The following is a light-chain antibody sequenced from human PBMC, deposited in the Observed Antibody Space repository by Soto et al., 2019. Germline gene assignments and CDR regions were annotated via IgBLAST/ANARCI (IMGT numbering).Light chain of an antibody. CDR3: QQLNSYPLT. CDR2: AAS. V-gene: IGKV1-9*01. Sequence: DIQLTQSPSFLSASVGDRVTITCRASQGISSSLAWFQQKPGKDPKLLIYAASTLQSGGPSRFSGSGSGTEFTLTISSLQPEDFATYYCQQLNSYPLTFGQGTRLEI. J-gene: IGKJ5*01. CDR1: QGISSS.